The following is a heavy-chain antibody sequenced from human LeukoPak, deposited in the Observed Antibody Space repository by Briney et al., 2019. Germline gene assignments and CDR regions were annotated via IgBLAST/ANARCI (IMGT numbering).Heavy chain of an antibody. V-gene: IGHV3-9*01. CDR1: GFTFDDYA. Sequence: GGSLRLSCAASGFTFDDYAMHWVRQAPGKGLEWDSGISWNSGSIGYADSVKGRFTISRDNAKNSLYLQMNSLRAEDTALYYCAKALWISSSPFDYWGQGTLVTVSS. CDR3: AKALWISSSPFDY. J-gene: IGHJ4*02. CDR2: ISWNSGSI. D-gene: IGHD6-6*01.